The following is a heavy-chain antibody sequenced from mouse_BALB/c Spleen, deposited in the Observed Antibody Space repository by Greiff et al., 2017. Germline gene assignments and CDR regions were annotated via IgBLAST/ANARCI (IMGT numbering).Heavy chain of an antibody. CDR1: GYSFTDYN. D-gene: IGHD1-1*01. CDR3: ARAYYYGSSYWYFDV. V-gene: IGHV1S135*01. Sequence: EVQLQQSGPELVKPGASVKVSCKASGYSFTDYNMYWVKQSHGKSLEWIGYIDPYNGGTSYNQKFKGKATLTVDNSSSTAFMHLNSLTSEDSAVYYCARAYYYGSSYWYFDVWGAGTTVTVSS. CDR2: IDPYNGGT. J-gene: IGHJ1*01.